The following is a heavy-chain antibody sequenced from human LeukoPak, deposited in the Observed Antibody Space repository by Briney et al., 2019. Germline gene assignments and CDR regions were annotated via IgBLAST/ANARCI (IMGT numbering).Heavy chain of an antibody. J-gene: IGHJ4*02. V-gene: IGHV4-39*07. CDR1: GGSINDPNYY. Sequence: SETLSLTCNVFGGSINDPNYYWGWIRQPPGKGLEWIGTIYHDGSTYYSPSLRGRVTISVDTSKNQFSLKLTSVTAADTAVYYCARDRGRASSSSSDYWGQGTLVTVSS. CDR3: ARDRGRASSSSSDY. CDR2: IYHDGST. D-gene: IGHD6-6*01.